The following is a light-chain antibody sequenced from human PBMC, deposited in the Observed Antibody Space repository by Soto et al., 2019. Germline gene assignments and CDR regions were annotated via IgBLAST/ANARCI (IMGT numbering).Light chain of an antibody. CDR3: SSYTTSSTPHYV. V-gene: IGLV2-14*03. Sequence: QSVLTQPASVSGSPGQSITISCTGNSNEVGGYNSVSWYQHHPGKAPKLMIFDVSDRPSGVSSRFSGSKSGNTASLTISGLQAEDEADYYCSSYTTSSTPHYVFGPGTKVTVL. J-gene: IGLJ1*01. CDR1: SNEVGGYNS. CDR2: DVS.